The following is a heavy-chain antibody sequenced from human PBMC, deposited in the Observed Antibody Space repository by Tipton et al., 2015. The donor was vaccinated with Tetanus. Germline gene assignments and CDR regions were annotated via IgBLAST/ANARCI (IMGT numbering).Heavy chain of an antibody. CDR3: ARGKYSTSAMDY. CDR2: INSEGDIT. CDR1: GFTFSTYP. Sequence: GSLRLSCEASGFTFSTYPFHWVRQAPGKGLVWISRINSEGDITKNADSVKGRFTISRDNAKNTVSLQMNSLRAEDTAVYYCARGKYSTSAMDYWGQGTLVTVSS. J-gene: IGHJ4*02. V-gene: IGHV3-74*01. D-gene: IGHD6-6*01.